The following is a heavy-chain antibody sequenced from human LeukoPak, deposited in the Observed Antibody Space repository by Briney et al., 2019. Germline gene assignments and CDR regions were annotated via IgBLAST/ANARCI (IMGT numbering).Heavy chain of an antibody. J-gene: IGHJ4*02. D-gene: IGHD4-17*01. CDR1: GFTFSSYG. CDR3: ARDGDYGDPLDY. CDR2: IWYDGSNK. V-gene: IGHV3-33*01. Sequence: PGGSLRLSCAASGFTFSSYGMHWVRQAPGKGLEWVAVIWYDGSNKYYADSVKGRFTISRDNSKNTLYLQMNSLRAEDTAVHYCARDGDYGDPLDYWGQGTLVTVSS.